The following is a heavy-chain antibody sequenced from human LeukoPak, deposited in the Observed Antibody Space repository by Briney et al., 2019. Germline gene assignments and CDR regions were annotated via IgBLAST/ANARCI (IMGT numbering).Heavy chain of an antibody. V-gene: IGHV1-69*13. CDR2: IIPIFGTA. J-gene: IGHJ3*02. D-gene: IGHD2-2*02. CDR1: GGTSSSYA. Sequence: ASVKVSCKASGGTSSSYAISWVRQAPGQGLEWMGGIIPIFGTANYAQKFQGRVTITADESTSTAYMELSSLRSEDTAVYYCARGVVPAAIDPWDDAFDIWGQGTMVTVSS. CDR3: ARGVVPAAIDPWDDAFDI.